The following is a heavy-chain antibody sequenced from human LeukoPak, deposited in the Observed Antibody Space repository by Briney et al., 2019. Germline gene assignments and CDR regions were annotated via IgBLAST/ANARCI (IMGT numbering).Heavy chain of an antibody. CDR3: ARGPPDYYDSSGYFFDY. CDR1: GYTFRTYG. D-gene: IGHD3-22*01. V-gene: IGHV1-18*01. J-gene: IGHJ4*02. CDR2: ISPYNGNT. Sequence: VASVKVSCKASGYTFRTYGITWVRQAPGQGLDWMGWISPYNGNTNYAQRFQGGVTMTTDTSTTTAYMDLRSLRSDDTAVYYCARGPPDYYDSSGYFFDYWGQGTLVTVSS.